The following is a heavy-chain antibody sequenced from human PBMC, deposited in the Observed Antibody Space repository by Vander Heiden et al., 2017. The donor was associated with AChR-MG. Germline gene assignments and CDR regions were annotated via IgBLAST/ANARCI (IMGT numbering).Heavy chain of an antibody. Sequence: EVQLLQSGAEVTKPGESLKISCTGSGYSFTSYCVAWVPQMPGKGLEWIGIIYPGDSDTRYSPSFQGQVTISADKSISTAYLQWSSLKASDTAMYYCARLGYYDSSGYYYYYYYMDVWGKGTTVTVSS. V-gene: IGHV5-51*01. D-gene: IGHD3-22*01. CDR3: ARLGYYDSSGYYYYYYYMDV. CDR1: GYSFTSYC. J-gene: IGHJ6*03. CDR2: IYPGDSDT.